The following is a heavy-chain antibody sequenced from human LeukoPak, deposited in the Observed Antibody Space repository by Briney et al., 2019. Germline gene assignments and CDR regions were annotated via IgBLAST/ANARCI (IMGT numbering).Heavy chain of an antibody. CDR2: INSDGSIT. D-gene: IGHD3-16*01. J-gene: IGHJ5*02. CDR3: VREFGKIDGGT. V-gene: IGHV3-74*01. CDR1: GLTFSSYW. Sequence: GGSLRLSCAASGLTFSSYWMHWVRQAPGKGLVWVSLINSDGSITSYADSVKGRFTISRDNAKNTLFLQMNSLRAEDTAVYYCVREFGKIDGGTWGQGTLVTVSS.